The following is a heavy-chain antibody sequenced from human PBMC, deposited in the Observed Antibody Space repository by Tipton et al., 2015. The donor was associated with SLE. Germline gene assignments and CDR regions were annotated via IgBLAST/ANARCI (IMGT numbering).Heavy chain of an antibody. CDR2: ISGYNGDT. CDR1: GYSFTNYG. CDR3: ARGKVVIFGVVLPDY. D-gene: IGHD3-3*02. V-gene: IGHV1-18*01. Sequence: QSGAEVKKPGASVKVSCKTSGYSFTNYGIGWVRQAPGQGLEWMGWISGYNGDTNYAQKLQGRVTMTTDTSTSTAYMELRSLRSDDTAMYYCARGKVVIFGVVLPDYWGQGTLVTVSS. J-gene: IGHJ4*02.